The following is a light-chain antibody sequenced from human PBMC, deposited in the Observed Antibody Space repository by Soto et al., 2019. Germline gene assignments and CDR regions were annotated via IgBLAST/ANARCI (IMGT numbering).Light chain of an antibody. V-gene: IGKV3D-20*02. J-gene: IGKJ4*01. CDR2: GAS. CDR3: QQRSSCPLT. Sequence: EIVLTQSPGTLSLSPGERATLSCRASQSLSSTYLAWYQQKPGQAPRLLIYGASSRSTGIPARFSGSGSGTDFTLTISSLEPEDFAVYYCQQRSSCPLTFGGGTKVEIK. CDR1: QSLSSTY.